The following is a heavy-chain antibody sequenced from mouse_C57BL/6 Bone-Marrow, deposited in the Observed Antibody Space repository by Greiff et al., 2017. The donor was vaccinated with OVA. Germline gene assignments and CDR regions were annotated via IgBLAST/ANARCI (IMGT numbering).Heavy chain of an antibody. V-gene: IGHV1-69*01. J-gene: IGHJ4*01. Sequence: VQLQQSGAELVMPGASVKLSCKASGYTFTSYWMHWVKQRPGQGLEWIGEIDPSDSYTNYNQKFKGKSTLTVDKSSSTAYMQLSSLTSEDSAVYYCATYDYDGRTAYAMDYWGQGTSVTVSS. CDR1: GYTFTSYW. D-gene: IGHD2-4*01. CDR2: IDPSDSYT. CDR3: ATYDYDGRTAYAMDY.